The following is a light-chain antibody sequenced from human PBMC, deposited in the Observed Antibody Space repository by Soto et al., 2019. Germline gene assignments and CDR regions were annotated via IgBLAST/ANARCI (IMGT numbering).Light chain of an antibody. V-gene: IGKV3-15*01. CDR2: GAS. CDR3: QQYHSSPPT. Sequence: EIVITQSPATLSVSPGERATLSCRASQSISSKLAWYPQKPGQAPRLLIYGASTRATGIPVRFSGSGAGTEFTLTITSLQSEDFAVDYCQQYHSSPPTFGQGTKVDIK. CDR1: QSISSK. J-gene: IGKJ1*01.